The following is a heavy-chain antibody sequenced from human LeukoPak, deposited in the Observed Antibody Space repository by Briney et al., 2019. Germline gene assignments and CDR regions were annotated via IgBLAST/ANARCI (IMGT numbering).Heavy chain of an antibody. CDR3: ARVTGTPGYFDY. CDR2: IIPIFGTA. CDR1: GGTFSSYA. Sequence: ASVKVSCKASGGTFSSYAISWVRQAPGQGLEWMGGIIPIFGTANYAQKFQGRVTITADKSTSTAYMELSSLRSEDAAVYYCARVTGTPGYFDYWGQGTLVTVSS. V-gene: IGHV1-69*06. D-gene: IGHD1-14*01. J-gene: IGHJ4*02.